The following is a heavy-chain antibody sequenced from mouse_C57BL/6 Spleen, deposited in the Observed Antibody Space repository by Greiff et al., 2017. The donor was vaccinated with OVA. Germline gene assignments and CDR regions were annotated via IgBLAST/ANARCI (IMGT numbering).Heavy chain of an antibody. CDR2: ISYDGSN. D-gene: IGHD2-5*01. V-gene: IGHV3-6*01. CDR1: GYSITSGYY. CDR3: ARDSYYSNYGAY. Sequence: EVKLVESGPGLVKPSQSLSLTCSVTGYSITSGYYWNWIRQFPGNKLEWMGYISYDGSNNYNPSLKNRISITRDTSKNQFFLKLNSVTTEDTATYYCARDSYYSNYGAYWGQGTLVTVSA. J-gene: IGHJ3*01.